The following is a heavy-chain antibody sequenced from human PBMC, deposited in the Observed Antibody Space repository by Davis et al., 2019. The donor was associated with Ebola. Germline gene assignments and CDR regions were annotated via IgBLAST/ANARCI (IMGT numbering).Heavy chain of an antibody. J-gene: IGHJ6*02. CDR2: INPNSGGT. D-gene: IGHD1-7*01. CDR1: GYTFTGYY. CDR3: ARGQLELRPESHYYYGMDV. Sequence: AASVKVSCKASGYTFTGYYMHWVRQAPRQGLEWMGRINPNSGGTNYAQKFQGRVTMTRDTSISTAYMELSRLRSDDTAVYYCARGQLELRPESHYYYGMDVWGQGTTVTVSS. V-gene: IGHV1-2*06.